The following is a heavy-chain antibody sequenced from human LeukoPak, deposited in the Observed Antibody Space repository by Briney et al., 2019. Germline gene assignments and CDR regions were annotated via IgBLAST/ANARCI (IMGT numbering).Heavy chain of an antibody. CDR1: GFTFSSHW. CDR3: AREFCSGGSCKGYFDY. V-gene: IGHV3-9*03. CDR2: ISWNSYSI. D-gene: IGHD2-15*01. J-gene: IGHJ4*02. Sequence: GGSLRLSCAASGFTFSSHWMSWVRQAPGKGLEWVSGISWNSYSIGYADSVKGRFTISRDNAKNSLYLQMNSLRAEDMALYYCAREFCSGGSCKGYFDYWGQGTLVTVSS.